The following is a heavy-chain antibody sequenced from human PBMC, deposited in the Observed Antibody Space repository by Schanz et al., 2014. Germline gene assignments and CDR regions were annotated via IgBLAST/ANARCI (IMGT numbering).Heavy chain of an antibody. V-gene: IGHV3-74*01. Sequence: EVQLLASGGGLVQPGGSLRLSCAASGFTFSDSWMHWVRQAPGKGLVWVSRTSNDGSFTTFADSVKGRFTISRDNAKNTLYLQMNSLRAEDTAVYYCVRDTDYHFDYWGQGTLVTVSS. D-gene: IGHD4-17*01. J-gene: IGHJ4*02. CDR2: TSNDGSFT. CDR3: VRDTDYHFDY. CDR1: GFTFSDSW.